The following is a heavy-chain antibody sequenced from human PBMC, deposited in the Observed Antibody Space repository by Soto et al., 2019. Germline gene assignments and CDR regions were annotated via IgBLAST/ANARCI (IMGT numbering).Heavy chain of an antibody. J-gene: IGHJ5*02. D-gene: IGHD6-19*01. CDR3: AREGRAYSSGWYPPRVNWFDP. CDR1: GGSFSGYY. Sequence: KTSETLSLTCAVYGGSFSGYYWSWIRQPPGKGLEWIGEINHSGSTNYNPSLKSRVTISVDTSKNQFSLKLSSVTAADTAVYYCAREGRAYSSGWYPPRVNWFDPWGQGTLVTVSS. V-gene: IGHV4-34*01. CDR2: INHSGST.